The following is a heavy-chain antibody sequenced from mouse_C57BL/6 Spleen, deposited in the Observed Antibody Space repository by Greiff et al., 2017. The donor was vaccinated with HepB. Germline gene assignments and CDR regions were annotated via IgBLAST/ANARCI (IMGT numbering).Heavy chain of an antibody. CDR3: ARSLYGTPWFAY. CDR2: INPNNGGT. J-gene: IGHJ3*01. Sequence: EVQLQQSGPELVKPGASVKISCKASGYTFTDYYMNWVKQSHGKSLEWIGDINPNNGGTSYNQKFKGKATLTVDKSSSTAYMELRSLTSEDSAVYYCARSLYGTPWFAYGGQGTLVTVSA. D-gene: IGHD1-1*01. CDR1: GYTFTDYY. V-gene: IGHV1-26*01.